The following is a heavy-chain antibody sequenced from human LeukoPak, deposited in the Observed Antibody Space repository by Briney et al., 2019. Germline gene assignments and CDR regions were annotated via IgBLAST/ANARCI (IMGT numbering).Heavy chain of an antibody. V-gene: IGHV3-74*01. CDR3: ARGGSPPEALGDTFDI. CDR1: GFTYSSYW. D-gene: IGHD1-26*01. CDR2: IKIDGSNT. Sequence: AGSLTLSCTDSGFTYSSYWMHWVRQATRMRLLWDSRIKIDGSNTNSADSVKGRFTISRDNAKNTLYLQMNSLRAEDTAVYYCARGGSPPEALGDTFDIWGQGTMVTVSS. J-gene: IGHJ3*02.